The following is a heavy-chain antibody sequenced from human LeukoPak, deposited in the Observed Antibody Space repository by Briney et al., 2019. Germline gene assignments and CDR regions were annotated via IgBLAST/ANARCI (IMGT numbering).Heavy chain of an antibody. D-gene: IGHD3-10*01. V-gene: IGHV3-9*01. CDR1: GFTFDDYA. CDR2: ISWNSGSI. J-gene: IGHJ6*02. Sequence: PGRSLKLSCAASGFTFDDYAMHWVRQAPGKGLEWVSGISWNSGSIGYADSVKGRFTISRDNAKNSLYLQMNSLRAEDTALYYCAKDIRRAVGSDGMDVWGQGTTVTVSS. CDR3: AKDIRRAVGSDGMDV.